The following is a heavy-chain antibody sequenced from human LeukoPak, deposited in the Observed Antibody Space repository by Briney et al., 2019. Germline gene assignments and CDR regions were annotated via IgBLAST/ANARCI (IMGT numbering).Heavy chain of an antibody. CDR1: GFIFSGYD. D-gene: IGHD5-24*01. J-gene: IGHJ4*02. CDR3: ARRGKMATPTGFDS. Sequence: GGSLRLSCAASGFIFSGYDLHWVRQAPDKGLEWVAYIGKGGSEKYYADSVKGRFTISRDNSKNTLYLQMNSLRAEDTAVYYCARRGKMATPTGFDSWGQGTLVTVSS. CDR2: IGKGGSEK. V-gene: IGHV3-33*01.